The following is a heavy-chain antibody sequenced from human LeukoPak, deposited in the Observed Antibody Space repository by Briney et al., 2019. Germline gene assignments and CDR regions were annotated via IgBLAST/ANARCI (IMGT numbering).Heavy chain of an antibody. Sequence: PGGSLRLSCAASGFTFSSYEMNWVRQAPGKGLEWGSYISSSGSTIYYADSVKGRFTISRDNAKNSLYLQMNSLRAEDTAVYYCARVLWELSNWFDPWGRGTLVTVSS. CDR2: ISSSGSTI. J-gene: IGHJ5*02. D-gene: IGHD1-26*01. V-gene: IGHV3-48*03. CDR3: ARVLWELSNWFDP. CDR1: GFTFSSYE.